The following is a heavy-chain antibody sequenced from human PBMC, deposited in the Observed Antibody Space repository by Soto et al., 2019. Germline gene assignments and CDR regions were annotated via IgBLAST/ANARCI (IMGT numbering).Heavy chain of an antibody. Sequence: GGSLRLSCAASGFTFSSYAMSWARQAPGKGLEWVSSITGSGGGTYYADSAKGRFTISRDISENTLYLQMNSLRAEDTALYYCAKTTGSTINYYYMDVWGKGTTVTVSS. CDR1: GFTFSSYA. CDR2: ITGSGGGT. V-gene: IGHV3-23*01. CDR3: AKTTGSTINYYYMDV. J-gene: IGHJ6*03. D-gene: IGHD1-1*01.